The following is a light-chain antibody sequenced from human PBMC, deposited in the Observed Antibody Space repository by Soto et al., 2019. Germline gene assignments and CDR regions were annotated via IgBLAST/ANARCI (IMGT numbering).Light chain of an antibody. CDR2: AAS. V-gene: IGKV1-39*01. CDR1: QSISSS. Sequence: DIQMTQSPPSLSASVGDRVTITCRASQSISSSLNWYQHKPGKAPKVLIYAASSLQSGVPSRFSGSGSETDFPLTISSLQPEDFPTYYCQQSDSTPYSFGQGTKLEIK. J-gene: IGKJ2*01. CDR3: QQSDSTPYS.